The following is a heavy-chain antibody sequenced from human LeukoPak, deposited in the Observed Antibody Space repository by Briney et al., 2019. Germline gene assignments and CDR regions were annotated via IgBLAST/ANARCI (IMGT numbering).Heavy chain of an antibody. Sequence: SVKVSCKASGDTFSSYAVSWVRQAPGQGLEWMGGFIPMFGTADYRQKFQDRVSITMDESTTTAYMELSSLTSEGTAVYYCARATSRHTVTTPVTPWGQGTLVTVSS. CDR3: ARATSRHTVTTPVTP. CDR1: GDTFSSYA. D-gene: IGHD4-17*01. J-gene: IGHJ5*02. V-gene: IGHV1-69*05. CDR2: FIPMFGTA.